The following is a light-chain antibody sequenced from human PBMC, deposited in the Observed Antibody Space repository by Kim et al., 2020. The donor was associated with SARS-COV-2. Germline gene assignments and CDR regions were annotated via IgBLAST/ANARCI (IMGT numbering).Light chain of an antibody. CDR3: QLSLTTPSLT. V-gene: IGKV1-39*01. CDR2: AAS. Sequence: DIQMTQSPSSLAASVGDRVTITCRASQNINSFLNWYQQRPGKAPKLLIYAASTLQIGVPSRFSGSGSGTDFTLTITSLQPEGFATYFCQLSLTTPSLTFGGGTKLEI. J-gene: IGKJ4*01. CDR1: QNINSF.